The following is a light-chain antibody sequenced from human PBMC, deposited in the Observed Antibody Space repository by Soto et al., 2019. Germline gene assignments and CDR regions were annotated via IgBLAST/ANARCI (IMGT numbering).Light chain of an antibody. Sequence: DIKMTQSPSSLSASVGDRVTITCQASQDINNYLNWYQQKPGKAPRLLIYDASDLETGVPSSFSGSGSGTDFTLTISNLQPEDIATYYCQQFGDLTFIFGQGTRLEI. CDR1: QDINNY. J-gene: IGKJ5*01. CDR2: DAS. V-gene: IGKV1-33*01. CDR3: QQFGDLTFI.